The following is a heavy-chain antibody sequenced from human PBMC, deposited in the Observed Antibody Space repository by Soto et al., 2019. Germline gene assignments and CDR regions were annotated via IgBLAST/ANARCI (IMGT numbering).Heavy chain of an antibody. CDR1: GFTFSSYS. J-gene: IGHJ6*02. D-gene: IGHD1-26*01. V-gene: IGHV3-21*01. Sequence: GSLRLSCAASGFTFSSYSMNWVRQAPGKGLEWVSSISSSSSYIYYADSVKGRFTISRDNAKNSLYLQMNSLRAEDTAVYYRARGYSGVANYGMDVWGQGTTVTVSS. CDR2: ISSSSSYI. CDR3: ARGYSGVANYGMDV.